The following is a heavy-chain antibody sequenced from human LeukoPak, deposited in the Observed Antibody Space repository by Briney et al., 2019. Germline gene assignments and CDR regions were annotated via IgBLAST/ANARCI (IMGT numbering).Heavy chain of an antibody. CDR3: ARDLEMATSYYFDY. Sequence: ASVKVSCKASGYTFTGYYMHWVRQAPGQGLGWMGWINPNSGGTNYAQKFQGRVTMTRDTSISTAYMELSRLRSDDTAVYYCARDLEMATSYYFDYWGQGTLVTVSS. J-gene: IGHJ4*02. D-gene: IGHD5-24*01. CDR1: GYTFTGYY. CDR2: INPNSGGT. V-gene: IGHV1-2*02.